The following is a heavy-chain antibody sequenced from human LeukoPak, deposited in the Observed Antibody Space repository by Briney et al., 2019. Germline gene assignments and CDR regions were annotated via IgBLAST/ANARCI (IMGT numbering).Heavy chain of an antibody. CDR1: GYTFTNYW. J-gene: IGHJ4*02. V-gene: IGHV5-51*01. D-gene: IGHD2-2*01. CDR2: IYPSDSDT. CDR3: ARHFCSSTTRCSIDY. Sequence: GESLKISCKGSGYTFTNYWIGWVRQMPGKGLEWMGIIYPSDSDTRYSPSFQGQVTISADKSISTAYLQWSSLKASDTAMYYCARHFCSSTTRCSIDYWGRGTLVTVSS.